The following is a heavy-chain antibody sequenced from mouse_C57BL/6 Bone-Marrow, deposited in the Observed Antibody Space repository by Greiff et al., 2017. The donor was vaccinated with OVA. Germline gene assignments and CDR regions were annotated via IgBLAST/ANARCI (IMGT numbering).Heavy chain of an antibody. CDR2: SDPANGNT. V-gene: IGHV14-3*01. Sequence: EVQLQQSVAELVRPGASVKLSCTASGFNIQNTYMHWVKQRPEQGLEWIGRSDPANGNTKYAPKLQGKATITADTSSNTAYLQLSSLTSEDTAIYYCASWFSFAYWGQGTLVTVSA. CDR1: GFNIQNTY. J-gene: IGHJ3*01. CDR3: ASWFSFAY. D-gene: IGHD2-2*01.